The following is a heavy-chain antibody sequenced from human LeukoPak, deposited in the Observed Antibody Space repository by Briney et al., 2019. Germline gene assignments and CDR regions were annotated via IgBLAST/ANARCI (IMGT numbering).Heavy chain of an antibody. Sequence: SETLCLTCTVSGGSMSSSSSTYHWGCIRQTPGKGLEWIGSIYYSGSTYLNPSLKSRVTLSVDTSKNQFSLQLSSVAAADTAVYHCARLLYDYFTGSYYYLDYWGQGTLVTVSS. J-gene: IGHJ4*02. CDR1: GGSMSSSSSTYH. V-gene: IGHV4-39*07. CDR3: ARLLYDYFTGSYYYLDY. D-gene: IGHD3-9*01. CDR2: IYYSGST.